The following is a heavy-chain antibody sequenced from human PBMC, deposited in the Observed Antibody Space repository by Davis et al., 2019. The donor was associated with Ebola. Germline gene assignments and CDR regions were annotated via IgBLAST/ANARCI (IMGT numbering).Heavy chain of an antibody. CDR3: AREGGGYGYFDY. CDR1: GYIFTNYL. D-gene: IGHD3-22*01. CDR2: INVGNGNT. J-gene: IGHJ4*01. V-gene: IGHV1-3*01. Sequence: ASVKVSCKASGYIFTNYLIHWVRQAPGQSLEWMGWINVGNGNTKYSQKFQGRVTITRVTSASTAYMELSSLTSQDTSVYYCAREGGGYGYFDYWDHGTLVIVSS.